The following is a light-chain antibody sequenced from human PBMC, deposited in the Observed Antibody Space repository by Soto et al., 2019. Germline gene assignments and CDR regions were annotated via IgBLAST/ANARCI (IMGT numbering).Light chain of an antibody. CDR1: QSVTTQ. J-gene: IGKJ1*01. Sequence: IVLTQSPGTLSLSPGERATLSCRASQSVTTQLAWYQQKPGQAPRLIIHGASSRATGVPDRITGSGSGTDFTLSISSLQSGDLAVYHCQQYGTGPPWTFGQGTKV. CDR2: GAS. CDR3: QQYGTGPPWT. V-gene: IGKV3D-15*01.